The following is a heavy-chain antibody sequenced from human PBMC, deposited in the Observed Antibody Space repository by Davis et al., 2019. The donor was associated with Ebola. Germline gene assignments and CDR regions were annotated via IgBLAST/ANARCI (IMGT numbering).Heavy chain of an antibody. Sequence: ASVKVSCKASGYTFTSYDINWVRQATGQGLEWMGWMNPNSGNTGYAQKFQGRVTMTRNTSISTAYMELSSLRSEDTAVYYCARLSLGYCSGGSCYPHWGQGTLVTVSS. D-gene: IGHD2-15*01. CDR1: GYTFTSYD. J-gene: IGHJ4*02. CDR2: MNPNSGNT. CDR3: ARLSLGYCSGGSCYPH. V-gene: IGHV1-8*01.